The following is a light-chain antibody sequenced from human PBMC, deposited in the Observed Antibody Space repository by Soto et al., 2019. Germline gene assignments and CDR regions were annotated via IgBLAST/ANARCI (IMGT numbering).Light chain of an antibody. V-gene: IGKV1-39*01. CDR3: QQSYRTPPDT. J-gene: IGKJ2*01. CDR2: AAS. CDR1: QSIATF. Sequence: IQMTQSPSSLSASIGDRVTITCRASQSIATFLNWYQQKPGEAPKLLIYAASTLQSGVPSRFSGSGSGTEFTLTISSLQPEDFATYYCQQSYRTPPDTFGQGTKLEIK.